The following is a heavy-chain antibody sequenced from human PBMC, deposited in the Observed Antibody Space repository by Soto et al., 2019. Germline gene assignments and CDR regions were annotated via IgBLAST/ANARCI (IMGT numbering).Heavy chain of an antibody. V-gene: IGHV1-3*05. D-gene: IGHD2-21*02. CDR3: ARAWVVVTAPDY. CDR2: INAGNGNT. J-gene: IGHJ4*02. Sequence: QVQLLRSGVEEKKLGPSLKVSCKPSGYTFTSYPMLWVRQAPGQRLEWRGWINAGNGNTKYSQKFQDRVTITRDTSASTAYMERSSLRSEDTAVYYCARAWVVVTAPDYWGQGTLVTVSS. CDR1: GYTFTSYP.